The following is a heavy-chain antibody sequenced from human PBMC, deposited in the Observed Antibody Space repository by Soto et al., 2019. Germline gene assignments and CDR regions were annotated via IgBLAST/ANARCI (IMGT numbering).Heavy chain of an antibody. J-gene: IGHJ6*02. V-gene: IGHV3-33*01. D-gene: IGHD5-18*01. Sequence: QVQLVESGGGVVQPGRSLRLSCAASGFTFSSYGMHWVRQAPGKGLEWVAVIWYDGSNKYYADSVKGRFTISRDNSKNTLYLQMNSLRAEDTAVYYCARERSGYSYMSHYYYYGMDVWGQGTTVTVSS. CDR2: IWYDGSNK. CDR3: ARERSGYSYMSHYYYYGMDV. CDR1: GFTFSSYG.